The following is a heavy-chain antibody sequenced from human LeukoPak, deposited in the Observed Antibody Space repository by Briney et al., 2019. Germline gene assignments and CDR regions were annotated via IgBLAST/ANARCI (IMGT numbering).Heavy chain of an antibody. Sequence: ASVKVSCKASGYTFTSYYMHWVRQAPGQGLEWMGIINPSGGSTSYAQKFQGRVTMTRDTSTSTVYMELSSLRSEDTAVYYCARADRSGSYLGLVDYWGQGTLVTVSS. D-gene: IGHD1-26*01. CDR1: GYTFTSYY. V-gene: IGHV1-46*01. CDR3: ARADRSGSYLGLVDY. J-gene: IGHJ4*02. CDR2: INPSGGST.